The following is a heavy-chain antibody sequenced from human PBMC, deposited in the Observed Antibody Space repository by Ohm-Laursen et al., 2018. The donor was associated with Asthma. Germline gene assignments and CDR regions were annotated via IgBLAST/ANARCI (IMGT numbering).Heavy chain of an antibody. D-gene: IGHD3-9*01. V-gene: IGHV3-23*01. CDR3: ARDRYFDY. J-gene: IGHJ4*02. Sequence: SLRLSCAASGFTFSNYAMSWVRQGPGKGLEWVSVISGTGGRTYLVDSVKGRFTISRDNSKNTLYLQMNSLRAEDTAVYYCARDRYFDYWGQGTRVSVSS. CDR1: GFTFSNYA. CDR2: ISGTGGRT.